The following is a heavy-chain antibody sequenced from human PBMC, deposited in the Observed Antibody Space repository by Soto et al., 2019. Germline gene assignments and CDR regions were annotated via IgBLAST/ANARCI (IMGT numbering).Heavy chain of an antibody. V-gene: IGHV2-5*02. J-gene: IGHJ5*02. D-gene: IGHD3-9*01. CDR2: IYWDDDK. CDR1: GFSLSTSGVG. CDR3: AHSRGYDIFLDWFDP. Sequence: QITLKESGPTLVKPTQTLTLTCTFSGFSLSTSGVGVGWIRQPPGKALAWLALIYWDDDKRYSPSLKSRLTITKHTSKNQVVLTMTNIDPVDTATYYFAHSRGYDIFLDWFDPWGQGTLVTVSS.